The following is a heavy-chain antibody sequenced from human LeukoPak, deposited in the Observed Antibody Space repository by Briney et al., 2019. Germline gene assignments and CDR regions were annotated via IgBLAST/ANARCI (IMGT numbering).Heavy chain of an antibody. V-gene: IGHV4-39*01. CDR1: GGSIGSSSYY. J-gene: IGHJ1*01. Sequence: SETLSLTCTVSGGSIGSSSYYWGWIRQPPGKGLEWIGSIYYSGSTYYNPSLKSRVTISVDTSKNQFSLKLSSVTAADTAVYYCARLPRVTIFGVAPPEAYHGGYFQHWGQGTLVIVSS. CDR3: ARLPRVTIFGVAPPEAYHGGYFQH. CDR2: IYYSGST. D-gene: IGHD3-3*01.